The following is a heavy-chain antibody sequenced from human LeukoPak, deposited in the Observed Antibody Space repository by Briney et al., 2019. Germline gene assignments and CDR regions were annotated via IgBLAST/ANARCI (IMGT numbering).Heavy chain of an antibody. CDR1: GFSFSICA. V-gene: IGHV3-23*01. Sequence: PVGALRLSRVASGFSFSICALNSVGPAPGRGLEWVSGISGSGSSTYYADSVKGRFAISRDSSKNTVYPQMNSLRAEDTARYYCAKADGSYKTLIDYWGQGTLVTVSS. CDR3: AKADGSYKTLIDY. D-gene: IGHD3-10*01. J-gene: IGHJ4*02. CDR2: ISGSGSST.